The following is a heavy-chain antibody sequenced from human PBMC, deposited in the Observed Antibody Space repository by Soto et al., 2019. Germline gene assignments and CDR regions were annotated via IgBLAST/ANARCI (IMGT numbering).Heavy chain of an antibody. V-gene: IGHV1-8*01. CDR2: MNPNSGNT. CDR3: ARGYGYGDYPYNWFDP. D-gene: IGHD4-17*01. Sequence: QVQLVQSGAEVKKPGASVKVSCKASGYTFTSYDINWVRQATGQGLEWMGWMNPNSGNTGYAQKVQGRVTMTRNTSLSTAYMELRSLRSEDTAVYYCARGYGYGDYPYNWFDPWGQGTLVTVSS. CDR1: GYTFTSYD. J-gene: IGHJ5*02.